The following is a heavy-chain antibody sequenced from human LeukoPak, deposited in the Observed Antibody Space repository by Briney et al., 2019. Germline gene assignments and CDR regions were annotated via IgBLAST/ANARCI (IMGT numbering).Heavy chain of an antibody. CDR1: GLSVSSKY. D-gene: IGHD2-2*01. J-gene: IGHJ4*02. Sequence: GGSLRLSCAASGLSVSSKYMNWVRQAPGKGLEWVSLLYSGGSTYYADSVKGRFTISRDSSKNTVYLQMNRLRAEDTAVYYCAARDCSTTSCYGGLFDYWGQGTLVTVSS. CDR3: AARDCSTTSCYGGLFDY. CDR2: LYSGGST. V-gene: IGHV3-53*01.